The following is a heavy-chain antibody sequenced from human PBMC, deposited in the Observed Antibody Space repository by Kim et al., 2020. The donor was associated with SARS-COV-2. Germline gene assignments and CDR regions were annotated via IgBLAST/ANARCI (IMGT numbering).Heavy chain of an antibody. D-gene: IGHD3-22*01. J-gene: IGHJ4*02. CDR2: IYPGDSDT. V-gene: IGHV5-51*01. CDR3: ATYSSGYSSYFED. CDR1: GYSFTSYW. Sequence: GASLKISCKGSGYSFTSYWIGWVRQMPGKGLEWMGIIYPGDSDTRYSPSFQGQVTISADKSISTAYLQWSSLKASDTAMYYCATYSSGYSSYFEDWGQGTLVTVSS.